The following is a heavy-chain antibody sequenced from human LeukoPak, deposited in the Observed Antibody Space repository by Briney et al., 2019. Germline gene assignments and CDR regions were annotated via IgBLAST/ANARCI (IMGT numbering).Heavy chain of an antibody. CDR2: IIPILGIA. V-gene: IGHV1-69*02. J-gene: IGHJ6*02. D-gene: IGHD3-22*01. Sequence: SVKVSCKASGGTFSSYTISWVRQAPGQGLEWMGRIIPILGIANYAQKFQGRVTITADKSTSTAYMELSSLRSEDTAVYYCVYYYDSSGCYYGMDVWGQGTTVTVSS. CDR3: VYYYDSSGCYYGMDV. CDR1: GGTFSSYT.